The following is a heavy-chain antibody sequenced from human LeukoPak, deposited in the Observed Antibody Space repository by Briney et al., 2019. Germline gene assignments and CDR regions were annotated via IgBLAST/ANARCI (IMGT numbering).Heavy chain of an antibody. CDR3: ARDRVDQILRYFDWLTPYYYYYYMDV. V-gene: IGHV3-30*04. D-gene: IGHD3-9*01. CDR1: GFTFSSYA. J-gene: IGHJ6*03. CDR2: ISYDGSNK. Sequence: GGSLRLSCAASGFTFSSYAMHWVRQAPGKGLEWVAVISYDGSNKYYADSVKGRFTISRDNAKNSLYLQMNSLRAEDTAVYYCARDRVDQILRYFDWLTPYYYYYYMDVWGKGTTVTVSS.